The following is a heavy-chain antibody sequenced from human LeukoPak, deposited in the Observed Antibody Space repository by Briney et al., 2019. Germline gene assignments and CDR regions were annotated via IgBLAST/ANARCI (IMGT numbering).Heavy chain of an antibody. D-gene: IGHD6-19*01. CDR1: GYSISSGYY. CDR2: IYHSGST. Sequence: SETMSLTCAVSGYSISSGYYWGWIRQPPGKGLEWIGSIYHSGSTYYNPSLKSRVTISVDTSKNQFSLKLSSVTAADTAVYYCARLRAVAALGDYWGQGTLVTVSS. J-gene: IGHJ4*02. CDR3: ARLRAVAALGDY. V-gene: IGHV4-38-2*01.